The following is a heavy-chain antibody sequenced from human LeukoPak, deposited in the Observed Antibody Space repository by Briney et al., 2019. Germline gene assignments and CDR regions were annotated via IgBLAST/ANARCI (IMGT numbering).Heavy chain of an antibody. CDR2: ISSSSSYI. J-gene: IGHJ4*02. Sequence: GGSLRLSCAASGFTFSSYSMNWVRQAPGKGLEWVSPISSSSSYIYYADSVKGRFTISRDNAKNSLYLQMNSLRAEDTAVYYCARDMYSSGWYGGAAHFDYWGQGTLVTVSS. D-gene: IGHD6-19*01. V-gene: IGHV3-21*01. CDR1: GFTFSSYS. CDR3: ARDMYSSGWYGGAAHFDY.